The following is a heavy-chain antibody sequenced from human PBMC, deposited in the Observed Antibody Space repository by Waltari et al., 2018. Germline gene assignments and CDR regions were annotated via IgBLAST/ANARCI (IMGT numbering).Heavy chain of an antibody. Sequence: QLQLQESGPGLVKPSETLSLTCTVSSGSISSSSYYWGWIRQPPGKGLEWIGSIYYSGSTYYNPSLKSRVTISVDTSKNQFSLKLSSVTAADTAVYYCARGPPDAFDIWGQGTMVTVSS. V-gene: IGHV4-39*07. CDR1: SGSISSSSYY. J-gene: IGHJ3*02. CDR3: ARGPPDAFDI. CDR2: IYYSGST.